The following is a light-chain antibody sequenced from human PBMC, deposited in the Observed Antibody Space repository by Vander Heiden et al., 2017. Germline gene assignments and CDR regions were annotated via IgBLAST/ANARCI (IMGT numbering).Light chain of an antibody. CDR3: CSYAGSYTWV. CDR1: SNVVGVFSY. J-gene: IGLJ3*02. Sequence: QSALTLPRSVSGSPGQPATISCTGTSNVVGVFSYVSWYHQHPGKAPKLMIYDVSKRPSGVPVRFSGSKSGNTASLTISGLQAEDEADYYCCSYAGSYTWVFGGGTKLTVL. CDR2: DVS. V-gene: IGLV2-11*01.